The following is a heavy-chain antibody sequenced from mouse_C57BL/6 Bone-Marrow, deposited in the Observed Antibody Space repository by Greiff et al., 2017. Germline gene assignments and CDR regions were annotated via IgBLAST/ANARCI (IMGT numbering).Heavy chain of an antibody. J-gene: IGHJ2*01. D-gene: IGHD3-3*01. CDR1: GYTFTDYY. CDR3: ARSGQGPYFDY. Sequence: VQLQQSGPELVKPGASVKISCKASGYTFTDYYMNWVKQSHGKSLEWIGDINPNNGGTSYNQKFKGKATLTVDKSSSTAYMELRSLTSEDSAVYYCARSGQGPYFDYWGQGTTLTVSS. V-gene: IGHV1-26*01. CDR2: INPNNGGT.